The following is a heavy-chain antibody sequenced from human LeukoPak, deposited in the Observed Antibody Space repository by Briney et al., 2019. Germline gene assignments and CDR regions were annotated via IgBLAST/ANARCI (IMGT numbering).Heavy chain of an antibody. V-gene: IGHV1-8*01. D-gene: IGHD6-13*01. CDR3: ARGRDSSSWYDNWFDP. CDR1: GYTFTSYD. J-gene: IGHJ5*02. Sequence: ASVKVSCKASGYTFTSYDINWVRQATGQGLEWMGWMNPNSGNTGYAQKFQGRVAMTRNTSISTAYMELSSLRSEDTAVYYCARGRDSSSWYDNWFDPWGQGTLVTVSS. CDR2: MNPNSGNT.